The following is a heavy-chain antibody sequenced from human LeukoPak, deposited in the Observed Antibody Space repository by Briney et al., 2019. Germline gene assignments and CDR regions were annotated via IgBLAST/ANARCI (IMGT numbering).Heavy chain of an antibody. J-gene: IGHJ6*03. CDR2: IKQDGSEK. CDR3: ARRLMATTYYYYYMDV. Sequence: PGGSLRLSCAASGFTFSSYWMSWVRQAPGKGLEWVANIKQDGSEKYYVDSVKGRFTISRDNAKNSLYLQMNSLRAEDTAVYYCARRLMATTYYYYYMDVWGKGTTVTVSS. D-gene: IGHD5-24*01. CDR1: GFTFSSYW. V-gene: IGHV3-7*01.